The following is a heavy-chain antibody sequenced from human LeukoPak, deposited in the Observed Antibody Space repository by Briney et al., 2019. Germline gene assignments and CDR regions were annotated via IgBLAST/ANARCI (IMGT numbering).Heavy chain of an antibody. V-gene: IGHV4-34*01. D-gene: IGHD3-10*01. CDR1: GFTFSDYY. CDR2: INHSGST. Sequence: PGGSLRLSCAASGFTFSDYYMSWIRQAPGKGLEWIGEINHSGSTNYNPSLKSGVTISVDTSKNQFSLKLSSVTAADTAVYYCARGRLRSFYGSGSYLSRETGTTRVGAFDIWGQGTMVTVSS. CDR3: ARGRLRSFYGSGSYLSRETGTTRVGAFDI. J-gene: IGHJ3*02.